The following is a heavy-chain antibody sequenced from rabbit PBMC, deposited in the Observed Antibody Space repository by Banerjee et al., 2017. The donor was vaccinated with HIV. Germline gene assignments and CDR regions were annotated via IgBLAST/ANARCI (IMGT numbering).Heavy chain of an antibody. CDR2: IYTGSSGST. CDR3: ARAGGFENYFNL. J-gene: IGHJ4*01. Sequence: QEQLVESGGGLVQPEGSLTLTCTASGFSFSSIYYNYWVRQAPGKGLEWIGCIYTGSSGSTYYASWVKGRFTISKTSSTTVTLQMTSLTAADTATYFCARAGGFENYFNLWGQGTLVTVS. CDR1: GFSFSSIYY. V-gene: IGHV1S45*01. D-gene: IGHD1-1*01.